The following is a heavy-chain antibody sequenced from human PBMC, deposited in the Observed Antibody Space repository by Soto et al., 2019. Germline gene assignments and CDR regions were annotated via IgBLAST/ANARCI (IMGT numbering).Heavy chain of an antibody. CDR3: ARDRGYVPTGYFDY. Sequence: PSETLSLTCTVSGGSISSYYWSWIRQPPGKGLEWIGYIYYSGSTNYNPSLKSRVTISVDTSKNQFSLKLSSVTAADTAVYYCARDRGYVPTGYFDYWGQGTLVTVSS. CDR2: IYYSGST. V-gene: IGHV4-59*01. J-gene: IGHJ4*02. D-gene: IGHD3-10*01. CDR1: GGSISSYY.